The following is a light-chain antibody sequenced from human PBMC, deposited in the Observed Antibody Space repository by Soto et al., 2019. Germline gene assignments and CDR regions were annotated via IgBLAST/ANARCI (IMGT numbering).Light chain of an antibody. Sequence: DIQLTQSPSFLSTSVGDRVTITCRASQGISSYLAWYQQKPGKAPKLLIYAASTLQSGVPSRFSGSGSGTEFTLTISSLQPDDSATYFCQRYNDKFGQGTKVEVK. CDR3: QRYNDK. CDR1: QGISSY. V-gene: IGKV1-9*01. CDR2: AAS. J-gene: IGKJ1*01.